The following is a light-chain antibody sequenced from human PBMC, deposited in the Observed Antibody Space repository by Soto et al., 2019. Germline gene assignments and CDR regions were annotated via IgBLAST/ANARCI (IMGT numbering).Light chain of an antibody. V-gene: IGLV1-40*01. Sequence: QLVLTQPPSVSGAPGQRVTISCTGSSSNIGAGYDVHWYQQLPGTAPKLLIYGNSNRPSGVPDRFSGSKSGTSASLAITGLQAEDEADYYCQSYDSSRSGYVFGTGTKVTVL. J-gene: IGLJ1*01. CDR2: GNS. CDR1: SSNIGAGYD. CDR3: QSYDSSRSGYV.